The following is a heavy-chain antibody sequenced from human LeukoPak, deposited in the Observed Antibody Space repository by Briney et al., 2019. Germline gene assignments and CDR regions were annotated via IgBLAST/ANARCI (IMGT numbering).Heavy chain of an antibody. D-gene: IGHD1-26*01. J-gene: IGHJ4*02. Sequence: GGSLRLSCAPSGFTFNRYAMHWVRQAPGKGLEWVAVISYDGSNKYYADSVKGRFTISRDNSKNTLYLQMNSLIPEDTAVYYCAKIAGEVLPLHYWGQGTLVTVSS. CDR3: AKIAGEVLPLHY. CDR1: GFTFNRYA. V-gene: IGHV3-30-3*02. CDR2: ISYDGSNK.